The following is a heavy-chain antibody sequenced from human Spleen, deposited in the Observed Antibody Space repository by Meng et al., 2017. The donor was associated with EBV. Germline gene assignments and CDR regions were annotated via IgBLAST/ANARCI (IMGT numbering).Heavy chain of an antibody. J-gene: IGHJ4*02. CDR3: ARRGVDDYDSIAGG. D-gene: IGHD3-22*01. CDR1: GSSRNRYC. Sequence: GSSRNRYCVPWVLQPPGTALEWIGIINHSRGTNYNPSLMNRFTISIDNSNNKFSLKVRSMTAADTAVYFCARRGVDDYDSIAGGWGQGALVTVSS. CDR2: INHSRGT. V-gene: IGHV4-4*01.